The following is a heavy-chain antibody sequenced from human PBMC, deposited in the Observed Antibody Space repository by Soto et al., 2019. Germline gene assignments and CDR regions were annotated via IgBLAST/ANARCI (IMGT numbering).Heavy chain of an antibody. CDR3: ARRGTAGTLDY. Sequence: ASVKVSCKTSGYTFTAYYMHWVRQAPGQGLEWMGWINPNTDITDYAQKFEGRVTMTWDTSTSTAYMEVSGLTSDDTAVYYCARRGTAGTLDYWGQGTLVTVSS. J-gene: IGHJ4*02. CDR1: GYTFTAYY. V-gene: IGHV1-2*02. CDR2: INPNTDIT. D-gene: IGHD6-13*01.